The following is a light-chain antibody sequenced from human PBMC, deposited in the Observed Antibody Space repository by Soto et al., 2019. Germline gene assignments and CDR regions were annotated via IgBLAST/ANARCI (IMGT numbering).Light chain of an antibody. CDR3: QLYGGSRPFT. CDR2: RAS. V-gene: IGKV3-20*01. CDR1: QSVSSDY. Sequence: EIVLTQSPGTLSLSPGERATLSCRASQSVSSDYLAWYQQKPGQAPRLLISRASRRATGIPDRFSVSGSGTDFTFTITRLEAEDFADYYCQLYGGSRPFTCGPGTKVDIK. J-gene: IGKJ3*01.